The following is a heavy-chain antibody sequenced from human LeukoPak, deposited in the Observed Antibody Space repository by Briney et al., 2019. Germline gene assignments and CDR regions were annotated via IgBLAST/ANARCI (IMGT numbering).Heavy chain of an antibody. V-gene: IGHV1-8*03. CDR3: ARGPSRPYYDFWSGYYFNY. CDR2: MNPNSGNT. J-gene: IGHJ4*02. CDR1: GYTFTSYD. D-gene: IGHD3-3*01. Sequence: ASVKVSCKASGYTFTSYDINWVRQATGQGREWMGWMNPNSGNTGYAQKFQGRVTITRNTSISTAYMELSSLRSEDTAVYYCARGPSRPYYDFWSGYYFNYWGQGTLVTVSS.